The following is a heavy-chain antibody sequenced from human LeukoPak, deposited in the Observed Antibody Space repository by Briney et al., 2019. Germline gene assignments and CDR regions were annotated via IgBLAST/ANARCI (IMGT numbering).Heavy chain of an antibody. D-gene: IGHD6-19*01. J-gene: IGHJ5*02. CDR3: ARHRMAVAGKLHSGNWFDP. V-gene: IGHV5-51*01. CDR1: GYSFTSYW. CDR2: IYPGDSDT. Sequence: GESLKISCKGSGYSFTSYWIGWVRQMPGKGLEWMGIIYPGDSDTRYSPSFQGQVTISADKSISTAYLQWSSLKASDTAMYYCARHRMAVAGKLHSGNWFDPWGQGTLVTVSS.